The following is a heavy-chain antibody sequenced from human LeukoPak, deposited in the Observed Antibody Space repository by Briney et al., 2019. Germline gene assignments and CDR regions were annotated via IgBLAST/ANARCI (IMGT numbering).Heavy chain of an antibody. D-gene: IGHD5-24*01. J-gene: IGHJ4*02. CDR1: GGSFSGYY. CDR2: INHSGST. CDR3: ASLPRFGYNSRVPSY. Sequence: SETLSLTCAVYGGSFSGYYWSWIRQPPGKGLEWIGEINHSGSTNYNPSLKGRVTISVDTSKNQFSLKLSSVLAADTAVSYCASLPRFGYNSRVPSYWGQGPLAPASS. V-gene: IGHV4-34*01.